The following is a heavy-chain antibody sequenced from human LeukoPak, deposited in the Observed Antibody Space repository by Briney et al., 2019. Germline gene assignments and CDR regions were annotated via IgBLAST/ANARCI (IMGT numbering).Heavy chain of an antibody. CDR3: VRYSSSWPPNYYYYMDV. CDR1: GGTFSSYA. D-gene: IGHD6-13*01. CDR2: IIPIFGTA. Sequence: SVKVSCKASGGTFSSYAISWVRQAPGQGLEWMGGIIPIFGTANYAQKFQGRVTITTDESTSTAYMELSSLRSEDTAVYYCVRYSSSWPPNYYYYMDVWGKGTTVTVSS. V-gene: IGHV1-69*05. J-gene: IGHJ6*03.